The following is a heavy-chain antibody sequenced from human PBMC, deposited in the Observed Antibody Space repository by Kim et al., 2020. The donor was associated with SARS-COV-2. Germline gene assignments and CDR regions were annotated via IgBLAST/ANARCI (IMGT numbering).Heavy chain of an antibody. Sequence: GGSLRLSCAASGFTFSIYWMHWVRQAPGKGLMWLSHINPDGSTTNYADSVKGRFTISRDNAKNTLYLQLNSLTAEDTAVYYCARGGAATPMAPEYWGQGT. D-gene: IGHD5-18*01. CDR2: INPDGSTT. J-gene: IGHJ4*02. CDR3: ARGGAATPMAPEY. CDR1: GFTFSIYW. V-gene: IGHV3-74*01.